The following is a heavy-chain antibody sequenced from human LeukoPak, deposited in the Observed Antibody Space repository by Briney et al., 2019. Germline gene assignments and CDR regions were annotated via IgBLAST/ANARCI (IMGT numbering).Heavy chain of an antibody. J-gene: IGHJ3*02. Sequence: GXSWNSGSIGYADSVKGRFTISRDNAKNSLYLQMNSLRAEDTALYYCAKDLSSGWYGDAFDIWGQGTMVTVSS. CDR3: AKDLSSGWYGDAFDI. V-gene: IGHV3-9*01. CDR2: XSWNSGSI. D-gene: IGHD6-19*01.